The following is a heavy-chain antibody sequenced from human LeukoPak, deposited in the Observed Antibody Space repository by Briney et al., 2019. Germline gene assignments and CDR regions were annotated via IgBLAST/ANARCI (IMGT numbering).Heavy chain of an antibody. J-gene: IGHJ4*02. CDR3: ATHSGGY. V-gene: IGHV3-66*01. D-gene: IGHD3-16*01. CDR2: IYSGGGT. Sequence: GGSLRLSCAASGLTVSSNCMSWVRQAAGKGLEWVSVIYSGGGTRYADSVKGRFTISRDNSKNTLYLQMNSLRAEDTAVYYCATHSGGYWGQGTLVTVSS. CDR1: GLTVSSNC.